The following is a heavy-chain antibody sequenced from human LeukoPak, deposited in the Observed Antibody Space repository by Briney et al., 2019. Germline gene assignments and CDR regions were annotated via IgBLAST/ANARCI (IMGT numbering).Heavy chain of an antibody. Sequence: ASVKVSCKASGYSFTYHYMHWLRQAPGQGLEWMGWINTNTGNPTYAQGFTGRFVFSLDTSVSTAYLQISNLKAEDTAIYYCAREILRFDIWGQGTMVTVFS. CDR1: GYSFTYHY. CDR3: AREILRFDI. CDR2: INTNTGNP. J-gene: IGHJ3*02. V-gene: IGHV7-4-1*02.